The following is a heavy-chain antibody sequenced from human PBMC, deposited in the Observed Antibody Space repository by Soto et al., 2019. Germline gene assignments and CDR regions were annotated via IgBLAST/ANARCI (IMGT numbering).Heavy chain of an antibody. CDR2: ISAYNGNT. V-gene: IGHV1-18*01. CDR1: GYTFTSYG. Sequence: QVQLVQSGAEVKKPGASVKVSCKASGYTFTSYGISWVRQAPGQGLEWMGWISAYNGNTNYAQKLQGRVTMTTDTSTSTAYMVLRSLRSDDTAVSYCARDGGGGYFYWLPGYYYGMDLWGQGTTVTVSS. J-gene: IGHJ6*02. D-gene: IGHD3-9*01. CDR3: ARDGGGGYFYWLPGYYYGMDL.